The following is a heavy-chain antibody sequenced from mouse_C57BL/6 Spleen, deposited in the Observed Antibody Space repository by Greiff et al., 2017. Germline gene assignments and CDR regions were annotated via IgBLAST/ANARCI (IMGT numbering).Heavy chain of an antibody. V-gene: IGHV1-12*01. Sequence: LQQPGAELVRPGASVKMSCKASGYTFTSYNMHWVKQTPRQGLEWIGAIYPGNGDTSYNQKFKGKATLTVDKYSSTAYLLLSSLTSEDSAVYFCAREVVTTLDYWGQGTSVTVSS. D-gene: IGHD2-12*01. CDR3: AREVVTTLDY. CDR1: GYTFTSYN. CDR2: IYPGNGDT. J-gene: IGHJ4*01.